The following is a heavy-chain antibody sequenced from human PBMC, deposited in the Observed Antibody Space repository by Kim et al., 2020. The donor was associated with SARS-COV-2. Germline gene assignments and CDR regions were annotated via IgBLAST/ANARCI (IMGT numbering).Heavy chain of an antibody. CDR1: GFTFSSYD. CDR2: IGTAGDT. CDR3: ARGAPTQAGWFGELLNLNGGNYGMDV. V-gene: IGHV3-13*04. D-gene: IGHD3-10*01. J-gene: IGHJ6*02. Sequence: GGSLRLSCAASGFTFSSYDMHWVRQATGKGLEWVSAIGTAGDTYYPGSVKGRFTISRENAKNSLYLQMNSLRAGDTAVYYCARGAPTQAGWFGELLNLNGGNYGMDVWGQGTTVTVSS.